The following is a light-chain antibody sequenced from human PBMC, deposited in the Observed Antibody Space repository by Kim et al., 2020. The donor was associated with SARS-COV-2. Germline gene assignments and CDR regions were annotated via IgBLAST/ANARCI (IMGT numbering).Light chain of an antibody. V-gene: IGLV3-21*03. CDR1: NIGSKS. CDR2: DDS. J-gene: IGLJ3*02. Sequence: APGKTARITGGGSNIGSKSGHWYQQKPGQAPVLVVYDDSDRPSGIPERFSGSNSGNTATLSISRVEAGDEADYYCQVWDSSSSHVVFGGGTQLTVL. CDR3: QVWDSSSSHVV.